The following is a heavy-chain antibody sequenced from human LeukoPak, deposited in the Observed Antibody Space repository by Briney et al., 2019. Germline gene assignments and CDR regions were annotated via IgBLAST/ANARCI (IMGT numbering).Heavy chain of an antibody. Sequence: GGSLRLSCAASGFTFSSYGMHWVRQAPGKGLEWVAVIWYDGSNKYYADSVKGRFTISRDNAKNSLYLQMNSLRAEDTAVYYCAREIAVAGTSIWFDPWGQGTLVTVSS. CDR1: GFTFSSYG. CDR2: IWYDGSNK. V-gene: IGHV3-33*01. D-gene: IGHD6-19*01. CDR3: AREIAVAGTSIWFDP. J-gene: IGHJ5*02.